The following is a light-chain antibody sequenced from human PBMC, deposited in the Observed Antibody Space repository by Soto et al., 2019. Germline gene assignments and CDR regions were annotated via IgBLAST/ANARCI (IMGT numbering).Light chain of an antibody. Sequence: QSALTQPASVSGSPGQSITISCTGTSSDVGSYNLVSWCQQHPGKAPKLMIYEGSKRPSGVSNRFSGSKSGNTASLTISGLQAEDEADYYCCSYAGSSTPLYVFGTGTKLTVL. CDR2: EGS. CDR1: SSDVGSYNL. J-gene: IGLJ1*01. V-gene: IGLV2-23*01. CDR3: CSYAGSSTPLYV.